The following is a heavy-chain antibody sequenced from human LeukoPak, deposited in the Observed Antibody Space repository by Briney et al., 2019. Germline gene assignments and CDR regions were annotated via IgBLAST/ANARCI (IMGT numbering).Heavy chain of an antibody. D-gene: IGHD3-9*01. CDR2: IYTSGST. Sequence: SETLSLTCTVSGDSITSGSYFWSWIRQPAGKGLEWIGRIYTSGSTSYNPSLKSRVTISVDTSKNQFSLKLSSVTAADTAVYYCARNKRDVRYYDILTDCPKYFFDHWGQGTLVTVSS. V-gene: IGHV4-61*02. CDR3: ARNKRDVRYYDILTDCPKYFFDH. J-gene: IGHJ4*02. CDR1: GDSITSGSYF.